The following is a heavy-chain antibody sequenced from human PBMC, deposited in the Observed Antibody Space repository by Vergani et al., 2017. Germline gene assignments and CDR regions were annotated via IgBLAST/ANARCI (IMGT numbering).Heavy chain of an antibody. Sequence: QVQLQESGPGLVKPSQTLSLTCTVPGGSISSGSYYWSWIRQPAGKGLEGIGRIYTSGRTNYNPSLKSRVTISVDTSKNQFSLKLSSVTAADTAVYYCAIETYYYDSSGYYFGFDYWGQGTLVTVSS. CDR3: AIETYYYDSSGYYFGFDY. D-gene: IGHD3-22*01. CDR1: GGSISSGSYY. V-gene: IGHV4-61*02. CDR2: IYTSGRT. J-gene: IGHJ4*02.